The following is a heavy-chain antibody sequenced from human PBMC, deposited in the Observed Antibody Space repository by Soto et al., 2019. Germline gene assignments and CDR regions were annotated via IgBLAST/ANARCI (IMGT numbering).Heavy chain of an antibody. Sequence: ASVKVSCKASGYTFTDYYMHWLRQAPGQGLEWMGWINPNSGGTNYAQKFQGRVTMTRDTSISTAYMELNRLRSDDTAVYYCARDQSPSSGWPGMDVWGQGTTVTAP. CDR3: ARDQSPSSGWPGMDV. V-gene: IGHV1-2*02. CDR2: INPNSGGT. D-gene: IGHD6-19*01. J-gene: IGHJ6*02. CDR1: GYTFTDYY.